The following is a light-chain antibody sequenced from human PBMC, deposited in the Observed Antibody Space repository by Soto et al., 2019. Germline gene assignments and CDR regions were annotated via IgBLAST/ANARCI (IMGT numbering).Light chain of an antibody. Sequence: QLVLTQSPSASASLGASVKLTCTLSSGHSSYAIAWHQQQPEKGPRYLMKLNSDGSHSKGDGIPDRFSGSSSGAERYLTISSLQSEDEADYYCQTWGTGIHYVFGTATKFTVL. CDR1: SGHSSYA. CDR2: LNSDGSH. J-gene: IGLJ1*01. CDR3: QTWGTGIHYV. V-gene: IGLV4-69*01.